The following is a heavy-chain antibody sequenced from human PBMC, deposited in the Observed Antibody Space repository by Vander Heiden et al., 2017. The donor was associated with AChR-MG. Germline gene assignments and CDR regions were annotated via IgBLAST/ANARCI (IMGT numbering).Heavy chain of an antibody. CDR2: IYYSGST. V-gene: IGHV4-61*01. CDR3: ARLEVPSLYYYYGMDV. J-gene: IGHJ6*01. D-gene: IGHD1-1*01. CDR1: GGSASSGSYY. Sequence: QVQLQESGPGLVKPSETMSLTCTAPGGSASSGSYYWSWIRQPPGKGLEWIGYIYYSGSTNYNPSLKSRVTISVDTSKNQCSLKLSSVTAAETAVYYCARLEVPSLYYYYGMDVWVQGSTVTVSS.